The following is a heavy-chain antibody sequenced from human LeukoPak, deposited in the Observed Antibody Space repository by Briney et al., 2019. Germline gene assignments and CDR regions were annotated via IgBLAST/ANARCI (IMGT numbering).Heavy chain of an antibody. Sequence: SETLSLTCTVSGGSVSSYYWSWIRQPPGKGLEWIGYIYYSGSTNYNPSLKSRVTISVDTSKNQFSLKLSSVTAADTAVYYCARYVDYYDSSGIPEGFDPWGQGTLVTVSS. CDR1: GGSVSSYY. CDR2: IYYSGST. V-gene: IGHV4-59*02. CDR3: ARYVDYYDSSGIPEGFDP. D-gene: IGHD3-22*01. J-gene: IGHJ5*02.